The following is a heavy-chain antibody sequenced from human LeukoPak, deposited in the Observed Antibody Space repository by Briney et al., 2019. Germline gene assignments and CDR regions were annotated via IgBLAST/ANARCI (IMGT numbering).Heavy chain of an antibody. CDR1: GFTFSSYA. D-gene: IGHD2-2*02. J-gene: IGHJ4*02. V-gene: IGHV3-30*04. Sequence: PGRSLRLSWAASGFTFSSYAFHGVREAPGKRLECVAVMSYDGSNKYYPDSVKGRFTISRDSPKNTLYLQMNSLRAEDTAVYYCARGYCSRTSCYIDYWGQGTLVTVSS. CDR2: MSYDGSNK. CDR3: ARGYCSRTSCYIDY.